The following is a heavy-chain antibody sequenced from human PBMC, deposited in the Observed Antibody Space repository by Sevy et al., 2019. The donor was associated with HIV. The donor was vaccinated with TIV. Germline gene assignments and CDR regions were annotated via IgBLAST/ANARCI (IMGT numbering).Heavy chain of an antibody. Sequence: SETLSLTCTVSGGSISSGGYYWSWIRQHPGKGLEWIGYIYYSGSTYYNPSLKSRVTISVDTSKNQFSLKLSSVTAADTAVYYCARDRLYYCSGGSCYQTNDAFDIWGQGTMVTVSS. D-gene: IGHD2-15*01. V-gene: IGHV4-31*03. CDR1: GGSISSGGYY. J-gene: IGHJ3*02. CDR3: ARDRLYYCSGGSCYQTNDAFDI. CDR2: IYYSGST.